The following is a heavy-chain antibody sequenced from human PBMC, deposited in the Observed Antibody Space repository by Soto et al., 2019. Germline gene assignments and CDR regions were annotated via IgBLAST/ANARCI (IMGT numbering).Heavy chain of an antibody. Sequence: ASVEVSCKASGYTFNSYGIIWVRQAPGQGLEWMGWISAYNGNTNYAQKLQGRVTMTTDTSTSTAYMELRSLRSDDTAVYYCARAGYCSSTSCYEDGWFDPWGQGTLVTVS. CDR2: ISAYNGNT. V-gene: IGHV1-18*01. D-gene: IGHD2-2*01. CDR3: ARAGYCSSTSCYEDGWFDP. J-gene: IGHJ5*02. CDR1: GYTFNSYG.